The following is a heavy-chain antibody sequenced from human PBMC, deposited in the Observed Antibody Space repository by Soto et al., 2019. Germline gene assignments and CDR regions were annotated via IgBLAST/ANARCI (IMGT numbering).Heavy chain of an antibody. CDR1: GYTFTSYY. J-gene: IGHJ4*02. CDR3: ARVDSGWFNHDYFDY. Sequence: ASVKVSCKASGYTFTSYYMHWVRQAPGQGLEWMGIINPSGGSTSYAQKFQGRVTMTRDTSTSTVYMELSSLRSEDTAVYYCARVDSGWFNHDYFDYWGQGILVTVSS. V-gene: IGHV1-46*01. D-gene: IGHD6-19*01. CDR2: INPSGGST.